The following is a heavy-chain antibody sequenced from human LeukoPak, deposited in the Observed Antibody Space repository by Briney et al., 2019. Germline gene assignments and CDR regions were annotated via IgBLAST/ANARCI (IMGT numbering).Heavy chain of an antibody. CDR1: GGSISTYY. V-gene: IGHV4-4*07. Sequence: SETLSLTCTVSGGSISTYYWSWIRQPAGKGLEWIGRIYTSGSTNYNPSLKSRVTLSVDTSKNQFSQKLSSVTAADTAVYYCARDFYYYGSGTYFDYWGQGTLVTVSS. CDR3: ARDFYYYGSGTYFDY. J-gene: IGHJ4*02. D-gene: IGHD3-10*01. CDR2: IYTSGST.